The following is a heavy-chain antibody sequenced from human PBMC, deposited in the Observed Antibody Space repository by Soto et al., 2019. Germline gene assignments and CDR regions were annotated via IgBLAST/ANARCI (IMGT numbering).Heavy chain of an antibody. CDR3: ATVGITMVRGVIQWYYGMDV. J-gene: IGHJ6*02. CDR1: GYTLSELS. Sequence: ASVKVSCKVSGYTLSELSMHWVRQAPGKGLEWMGGFDPEDGETIYAQKFQGRVTMTEDTSTDTAYMELSSLRSEDTAVYYCATVGITMVRGVIQWYYGMDVWGQGTTVTVSS. V-gene: IGHV1-24*01. CDR2: FDPEDGET. D-gene: IGHD3-10*01.